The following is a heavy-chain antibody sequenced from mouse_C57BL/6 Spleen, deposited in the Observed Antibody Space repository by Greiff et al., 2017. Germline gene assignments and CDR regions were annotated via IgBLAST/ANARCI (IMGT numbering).Heavy chain of an antibody. V-gene: IGHV2-2*01. CDR2: IGSGRST. Sequence: VKLVESGPGLVQPSQCLSISCTASGFSLTSYGVHWVRQSPGKGLEWLGVIGSGRSTDYTAAFISRMSIIKDNSKSQVFFKMHSLQADDTAIYYCAGEYGYFDYWGQGTTLTVSS. D-gene: IGHD2-10*02. J-gene: IGHJ2*01. CDR3: AGEYGYFDY. CDR1: GFSLTSYG.